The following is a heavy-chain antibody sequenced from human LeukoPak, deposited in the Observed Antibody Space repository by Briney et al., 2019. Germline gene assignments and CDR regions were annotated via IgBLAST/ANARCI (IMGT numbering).Heavy chain of an antibody. CDR2: IFTSRGP. J-gene: IGHJ5*02. CDR3: VRKALQGNWFDP. Sequence: SETLSLTCTVSGDSISTYYWSWIRQPAGKGLEWIGRIFTSRGPNYNRSPKSRITMSLDTSKNQFSLKLSSVAAADTAVCYCVRKALQGNWFDPWGQGALVTVSS. CDR1: GDSISTYY. V-gene: IGHV4-4*07.